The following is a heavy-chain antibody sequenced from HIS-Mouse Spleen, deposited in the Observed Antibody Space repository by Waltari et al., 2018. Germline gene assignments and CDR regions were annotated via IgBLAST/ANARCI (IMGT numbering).Heavy chain of an antibody. Sequence: QLQLQESGPGLVKPSETLALTCTVSGGSISSSSYYWVGIRQPPGKGLEWIGSIYYSGSTYYNPSLKSRVTISVDTSKSQFSLKLSSVTAADTAVYYCAREIPYSSSWYDWYFDLWGRGTLVTVSS. J-gene: IGHJ2*01. V-gene: IGHV4-39*07. D-gene: IGHD6-13*01. CDR2: IYYSGST. CDR1: GGSISSSSYY. CDR3: AREIPYSSSWYDWYFDL.